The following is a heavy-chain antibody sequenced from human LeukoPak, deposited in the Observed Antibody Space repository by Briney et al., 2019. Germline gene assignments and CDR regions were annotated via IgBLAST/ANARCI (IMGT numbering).Heavy chain of an antibody. V-gene: IGHV3-74*01. J-gene: IGHJ5*02. CDR3: ARGIGSQLRPGWFDP. CDR1: GFTFSSYW. D-gene: IGHD1-26*01. CDR2: INSDGSNT. Sequence: GGSLRLSCAVSGFTFSSYWMHWVRQAPGKGLVWVSRINSDGSNTNYADSVKGRFTISRDNAKNTLYLQMNSLRAEDTAVYYCARGIGSQLRPGWFDPWGQGTLVTVSS.